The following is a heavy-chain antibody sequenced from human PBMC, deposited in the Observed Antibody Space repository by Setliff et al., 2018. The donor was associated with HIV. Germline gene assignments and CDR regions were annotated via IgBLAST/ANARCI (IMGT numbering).Heavy chain of an antibody. J-gene: IGHJ6*02. CDR2: INSDGSST. D-gene: IGHD4-17*01. CDR3: AKDRHGDYFHYYGMDV. CDR1: GFTFDRYW. Sequence: GGSLRLSCAASGFTFDRYWMHWVRQAPGKGLVWVSRINSDGSSTSYADSVKGRFTISRDNAKNTVYLQMNSLRGDDTAMYYCAKDRHGDYFHYYGMDVWGQGTTVTVSS. V-gene: IGHV3-74*01.